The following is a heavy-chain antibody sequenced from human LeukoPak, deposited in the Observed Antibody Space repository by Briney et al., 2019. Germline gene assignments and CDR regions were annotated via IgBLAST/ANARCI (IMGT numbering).Heavy chain of an antibody. V-gene: IGHV3-74*01. J-gene: IGHJ4*02. CDR1: GFTFRDYW. Sequence: GGSLRLSCTASGFTFRDYWMHWIRQTPREGLVWISRVNGDETSRAYADSVEGRFTISRDNAKNSLYLQMNSLRAEDTAVYYCARAGSHRNSGYDYWGQGTLVTVSS. D-gene: IGHD5-12*01. CDR3: ARAGSHRNSGYDY. CDR2: VNGDETSR.